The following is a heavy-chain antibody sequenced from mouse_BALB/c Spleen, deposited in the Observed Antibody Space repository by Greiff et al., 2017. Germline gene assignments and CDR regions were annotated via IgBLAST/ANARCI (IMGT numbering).Heavy chain of an antibody. Sequence: EVQGVESGGGLVKPGGSLKLSCAASGFAFSSYDMSWVRQTPEKRLEWVAYISSGGGSTYYPDTVKGRFTISRDNAKNTLYLQMSSLKSEDTAMYYCARQLRIFYAMDYWGQGTSVTVSS. CDR3: ARQLRIFYAMDY. CDR1: GFAFSSYD. CDR2: ISSGGGST. V-gene: IGHV5-12-1*01. D-gene: IGHD1-1*01. J-gene: IGHJ4*01.